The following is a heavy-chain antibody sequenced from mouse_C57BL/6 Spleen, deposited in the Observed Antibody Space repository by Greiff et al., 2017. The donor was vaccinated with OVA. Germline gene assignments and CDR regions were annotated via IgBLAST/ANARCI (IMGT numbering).Heavy chain of an antibody. CDR1: GYTFTSYW. CDR3: ARPGYDAFDY. CDR2: IDPSDIYT. V-gene: IGHV1-69*01. J-gene: IGHJ2*01. D-gene: IGHD2-2*01. Sequence: QVQLQQPGAELVMPGASVKLSCKASGYTFTSYWMHWVKQRPGQGLEWIGEIDPSDIYTNYNQKFKGKSTLTVDKSSSTAYMQLSSLTSEDAAVYYCARPGYDAFDYWGQGTTLTVSS.